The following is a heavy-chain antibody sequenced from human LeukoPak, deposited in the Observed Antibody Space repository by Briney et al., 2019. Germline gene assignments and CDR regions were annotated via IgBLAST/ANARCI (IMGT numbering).Heavy chain of an antibody. Sequence: SSVKVSCKASGGTFSSYAIIWVRQAPGQGLAWMGRIIPIFGTANYAQKFQGRVTITTDESTSTAYMELSSLRSEDTAVYYCARGYCSSTSCYLPEYFQHWGQGTLVTVSS. CDR1: GGTFSSYA. CDR3: ARGYCSSTSCYLPEYFQH. D-gene: IGHD2-2*01. V-gene: IGHV1-69*05. CDR2: IIPIFGTA. J-gene: IGHJ1*01.